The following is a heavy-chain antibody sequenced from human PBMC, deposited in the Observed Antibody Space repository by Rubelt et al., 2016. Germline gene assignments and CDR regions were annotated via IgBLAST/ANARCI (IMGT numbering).Heavy chain of an antibody. D-gene: IGHD5-24*01. CDR2: ISAYNGNT. Sequence: QVQLVQSGAEVKKPGASVKVSCKASGYTFTSYGISWVRQAPGQGLEWMGWISAYNGNTNYAQKFQGRATMSRDTSTCTAYMELRSPRSDATAVYYCARRDGYNWDDAFDIWGQGTMVTVSS. J-gene: IGHJ3*02. V-gene: IGHV1-18*01. CDR1: GYTFTSYG. CDR3: ARRDGYNWDDAFDI.